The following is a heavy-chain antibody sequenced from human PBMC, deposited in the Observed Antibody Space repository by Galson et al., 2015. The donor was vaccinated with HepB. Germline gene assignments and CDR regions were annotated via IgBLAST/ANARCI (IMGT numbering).Heavy chain of an antibody. Sequence: SLRLSCAAYGFSFSCYAMTWVRQAPGKGLEWVSGISGSGGSTYYADSVKGHFTISRENTKNTLNLRMNSLRAEDTAVYYCAKDRSSNPYYFDYWGQGTLVTVSS. V-gene: IGHV3-23*01. CDR2: ISGSGGST. CDR3: AKDRSSNPYYFDY. J-gene: IGHJ4*02. CDR1: GFSFSCYA. D-gene: IGHD2-15*01.